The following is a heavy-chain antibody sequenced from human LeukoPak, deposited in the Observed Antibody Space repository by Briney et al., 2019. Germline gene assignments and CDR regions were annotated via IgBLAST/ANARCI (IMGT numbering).Heavy chain of an antibody. CDR1: GGSISSYY. CDR3: ARDSAWALVVVAATTRFDY. Sequence: SQTLSLTCTVSGGSISSYYWSWIRQPPGKGLEWIGYIYYSGSTNYNPSLKSRVTISVDTSKNQFSLKLSSVTAADTAVYYCARDSAWALVVVAATTRFDYWGQGTLVTVSS. D-gene: IGHD2-15*01. V-gene: IGHV4-59*01. J-gene: IGHJ4*02. CDR2: IYYSGST.